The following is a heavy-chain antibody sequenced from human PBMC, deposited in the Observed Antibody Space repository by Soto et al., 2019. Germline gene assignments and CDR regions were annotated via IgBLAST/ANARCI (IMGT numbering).Heavy chain of an antibody. J-gene: IGHJ5*02. CDR1: DGSISNYY. V-gene: IGHV4-59*01. D-gene: IGHD6-13*01. Sequence: SETLSLPWTVSDGSISNYYWSWIRQPPGKGLEWIGYIYYSGSTNYNPSLKSRVTISVDTSKNQFSLKLSSVTAADTAVYYCAREGDGAAYWFDPWGQGTLVTVSS. CDR3: AREGDGAAYWFDP. CDR2: IYYSGST.